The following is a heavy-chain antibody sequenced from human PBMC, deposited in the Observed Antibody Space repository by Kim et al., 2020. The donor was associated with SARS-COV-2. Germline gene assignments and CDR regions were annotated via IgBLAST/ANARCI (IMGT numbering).Heavy chain of an antibody. CDR3: TRGVSNCNY. CDR1: GFTFGDSA. J-gene: IGHJ4*02. V-gene: IGHV3-49*04. Sequence: GGSLRLSCTASGFTFGDSAMSWVRQAPGKGLEWVGLIRSKAYGGTTEYAAFVKGRFTISRDDSKSIAYLQMNSLKTEDTAVYYCTRGVSNCNYWGQGTLVTVSS. D-gene: IGHD6-13*01. CDR2: IRSKAYGGTT.